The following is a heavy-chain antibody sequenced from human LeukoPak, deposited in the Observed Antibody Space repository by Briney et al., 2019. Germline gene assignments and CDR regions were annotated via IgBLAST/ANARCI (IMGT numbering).Heavy chain of an antibody. Sequence: WGSLRLSCAASGFTVSTNDMSWVRQAPGKGLEWVSVLYSGGRTYYVDSVKGRFTISRDNSKNTLYLQMNSLRAEDTAMYYCTKSGPPDPYWGQGTLVTVSS. J-gene: IGHJ4*03. D-gene: IGHD1-14*01. CDR2: LYSGGRT. CDR3: TKSGPPDPY. CDR1: GFTVSTND. V-gene: IGHV3-53*01.